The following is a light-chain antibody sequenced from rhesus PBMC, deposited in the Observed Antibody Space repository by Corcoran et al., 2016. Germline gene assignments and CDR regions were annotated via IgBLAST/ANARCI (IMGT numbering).Light chain of an antibody. CDR2: YAK. Sequence: DIQMTQSPSSLSASVGDRVTITCRASQGISSYLNWYQQKPGKAPKLLISYAKRLESGVPSRFNGSGSGTEFTLPINSLQPEDFATYYCQRYKSLPFSFGQGTKVEIK. J-gene: IGKJ2*01. CDR3: QRYKSLPFS. CDR1: QGISSY. V-gene: IGKV1-32*05.